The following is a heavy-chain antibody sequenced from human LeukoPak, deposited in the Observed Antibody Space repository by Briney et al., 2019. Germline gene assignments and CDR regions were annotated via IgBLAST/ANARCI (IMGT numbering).Heavy chain of an antibody. Sequence: GGSLRLSCAASGFTFSDYYMSWIRQAPGKGLEWVSYISSSGSTIYYADSVKGRFTISRDNAKNSLYLQMNSLRAEDTAVYYCARENDLWSGFPSPMDVWGKGTTVTVSS. CDR2: ISSSGSTI. J-gene: IGHJ6*03. D-gene: IGHD3-3*01. CDR1: GFTFSDYY. CDR3: ARENDLWSGFPSPMDV. V-gene: IGHV3-11*01.